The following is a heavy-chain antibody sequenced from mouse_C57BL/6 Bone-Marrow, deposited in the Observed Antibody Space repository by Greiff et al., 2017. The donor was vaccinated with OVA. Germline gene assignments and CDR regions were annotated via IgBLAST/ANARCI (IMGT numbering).Heavy chain of an antibody. CDR2: INPSNGGT. D-gene: IGHD2-4*01. CDR3: ARDYPCAMDY. CDR1: GYTFTSYW. V-gene: IGHV1-53*01. J-gene: IGHJ4*01. Sequence: QVQLQQPGTELVKPGASVKLSCKASGYTFTSYWMHWVKQRPGQGLEWIGNINPSNGGTNNNEKFKSKATLTIDNTSSTAYMQLNSLTSEDSAVSYCARDYPCAMDYWGQGTSVTVSS.